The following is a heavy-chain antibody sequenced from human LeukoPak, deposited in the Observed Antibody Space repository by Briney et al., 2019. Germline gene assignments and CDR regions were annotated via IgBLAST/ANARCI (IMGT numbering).Heavy chain of an antibody. V-gene: IGHV4-39*07. CDR1: GGSLANYY. D-gene: IGHD1-14*01. CDR2: ISYSGTT. Sequence: SETLSLTCNVSGGSLANYYWGWIRQPPGEGLEWIGSISYSGTTSYTPSLNSRVTISLDTSKNQFSLNLRSVTAADTAVYFCARDRTGWASDHWGQGTLVTVSS. CDR3: ARDRTGWASDH. J-gene: IGHJ4*02.